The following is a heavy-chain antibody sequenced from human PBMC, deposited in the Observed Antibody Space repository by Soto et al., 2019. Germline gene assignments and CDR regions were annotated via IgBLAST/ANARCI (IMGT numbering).Heavy chain of an antibody. CDR1: GFTFRSYE. J-gene: IGHJ5*02. V-gene: IGHV3-48*03. CDR2: ISSSGGTI. CDR3: ASSGYSSSWYNWFDP. D-gene: IGHD6-13*01. Sequence: GSLRLSCAASGFTFRSYEMNWVRQAPGKGLEWVSYISSSGGTIYYADSVKGRFTISRDNAKNSLYLQMNSLGAEDTAVYYCASSGYSSSWYNWFDPWGLGTLVTVSS.